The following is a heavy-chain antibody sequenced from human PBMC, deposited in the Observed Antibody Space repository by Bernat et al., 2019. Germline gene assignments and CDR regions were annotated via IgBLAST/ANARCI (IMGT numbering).Heavy chain of an antibody. D-gene: IGHD6-13*01. Sequence: QLQLQESGPGLVKPSETLSLTCTVSDGSISSNTYYWGWIRQPPGKGLEWIGNINYIGSTYYNPSLRSRVTISVDTSKNQFSLKLSSVTADTAVYYCARWQQLVPSFDYWGQGTLVTVSS. CDR3: ARWQQLVPSFDY. CDR1: DGSISSNTYY. J-gene: IGHJ4*02. CDR2: INYIGST. V-gene: IGHV4-39*01.